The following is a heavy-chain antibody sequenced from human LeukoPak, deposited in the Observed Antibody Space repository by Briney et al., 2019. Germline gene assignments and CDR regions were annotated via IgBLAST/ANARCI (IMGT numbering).Heavy chain of an antibody. J-gene: IGHJ6*02. Sequence: SETLSLICNVSGGSISSHYWSWIRQPPGKGLEWIAYIYYRGSTNYNPSLTSRVTISVDASKNQFSLKLTSVTAADTAVYYCARSLSTGPSAAGDAFYFYYGLDVWGQGTTVTVSS. CDR3: ARSLSTGPSAAGDAFYFYYGLDV. D-gene: IGHD6-13*01. V-gene: IGHV4-59*11. CDR2: IYYRGST. CDR1: GGSISSHY.